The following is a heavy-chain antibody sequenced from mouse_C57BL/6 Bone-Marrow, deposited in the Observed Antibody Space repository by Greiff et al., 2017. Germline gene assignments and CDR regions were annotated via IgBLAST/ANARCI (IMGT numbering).Heavy chain of an antibody. V-gene: IGHV8-8*01. Sequence: QVTLKESGPGILQPSQTLSLTCSFSGFSLSTFGMGVGWIRQPSGKGLEWLAHIWWDDAKYYNPALKSRLTLSTDTSKNQVFLKIANVDTADTATYDCARIAITITTVVARRYFDVWGTGTTVTVSS. CDR2: IWWDDAK. J-gene: IGHJ1*03. CDR3: ARIAITITTVVARRYFDV. D-gene: IGHD1-1*01. CDR1: GFSLSTFGMG.